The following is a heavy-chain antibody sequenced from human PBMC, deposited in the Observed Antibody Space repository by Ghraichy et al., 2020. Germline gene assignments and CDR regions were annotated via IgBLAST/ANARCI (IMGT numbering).Heavy chain of an antibody. J-gene: IGHJ4*02. CDR2: IRYDGSNK. D-gene: IGHD1-1*01. Sequence: GGSPRLSCAASGFTFSSYGMHWVRQAPGKGLEWVAFIRYDGSNKYYADSVKGRFTISRDNSKNTLYLQMNSLRAEDTAVYYCAKTAKDYADWNGLDYWGQGTLVTVSS. CDR1: GFTFSSYG. CDR3: AKTAKDYADWNGLDY. V-gene: IGHV3-30*02.